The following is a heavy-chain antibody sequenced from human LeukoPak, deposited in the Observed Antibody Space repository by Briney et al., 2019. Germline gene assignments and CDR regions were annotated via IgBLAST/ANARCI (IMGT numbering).Heavy chain of an antibody. CDR2: IYYSGST. CDR3: ARQNYDFWSGYPLDY. J-gene: IGHJ4*02. V-gene: IGHV4-59*08. Sequence: SETLSLTCTVSGGSISSYYWSWIRQPPGKGLEWIGYIYYSGSTNYNPSLKSRVTISVDTSKNQFSLRLSSVTAADTAVYYCARQNYDFWSGYPLDYWGQGTLVTVSS. D-gene: IGHD3-3*01. CDR1: GGSISSYY.